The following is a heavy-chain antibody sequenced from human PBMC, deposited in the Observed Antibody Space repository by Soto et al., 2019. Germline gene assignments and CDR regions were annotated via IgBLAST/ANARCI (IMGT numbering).Heavy chain of an antibody. V-gene: IGHV1-3*01. CDR3: AREAYCGGDCYSYYYYYGMDV. Sequence: ASVKVSCKASGYTFTNYAMQWVRQAPGQRLEWMGWINAGNGHTKYSQNFQGRVTITRDTSASTAYMELSSLRSEDTAVYYCAREAYCGGDCYSYYYYYGMDVWGQGTTVTVSS. CDR2: INAGNGHT. D-gene: IGHD2-21*02. J-gene: IGHJ6*02. CDR1: GYTFTNYA.